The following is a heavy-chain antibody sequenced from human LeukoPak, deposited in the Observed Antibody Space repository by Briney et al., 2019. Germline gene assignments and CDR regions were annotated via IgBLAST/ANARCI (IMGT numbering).Heavy chain of an antibody. V-gene: IGHV3-21*01. D-gene: IGHD3-10*01. Sequence: GGSLRLSCAASGFTFSTYGMSWVRQAPGKGLEWVSSISSSSYIYYADSVKGRFTISRDNAKNSLYLQMNSLRAEDTAVYYCARDQSGRVWDYWGQGTLVTVSS. CDR1: GFTFSTYG. CDR3: ARDQSGRVWDY. CDR2: ISSSSYI. J-gene: IGHJ4*02.